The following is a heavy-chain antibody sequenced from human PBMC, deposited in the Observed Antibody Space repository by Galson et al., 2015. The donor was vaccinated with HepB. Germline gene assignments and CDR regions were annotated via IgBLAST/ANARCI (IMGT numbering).Heavy chain of an antibody. CDR2: IKEDGSQK. J-gene: IGHJ4*02. V-gene: IGHV3-7*01. CDR3: ARGGGYYYASGTYYYFDY. CDR1: EFTFRNYW. D-gene: IGHD3-10*01. Sequence: AASEFTFRNYWMTWVRQAPGKGLEWVANIKEDGSQKYYVDSVRGRFTISRDNAENSLYLQMDSLRVEDTAAYYCARGGGYYYASGTYYYFDYWGQGTLVTVSS.